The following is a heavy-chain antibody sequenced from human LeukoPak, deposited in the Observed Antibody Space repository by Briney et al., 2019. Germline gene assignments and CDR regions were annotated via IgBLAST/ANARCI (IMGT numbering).Heavy chain of an antibody. CDR3: AKAAGSSGWYHLDY. CDR2: ISGSGSTT. J-gene: IGHJ4*02. V-gene: IGHV3-23*01. Sequence: GSLRLSCAASGFTFSSYAMSWVRQAPGKGLEWVSGISGSGSTTYYADSVRGRFTISRDSSRNTLYLQMNSLRAEDTAVYYCAKAAGSSGWYHLDYWGQGTLVTVSS. CDR1: GFTFSSYA. D-gene: IGHD6-19*01.